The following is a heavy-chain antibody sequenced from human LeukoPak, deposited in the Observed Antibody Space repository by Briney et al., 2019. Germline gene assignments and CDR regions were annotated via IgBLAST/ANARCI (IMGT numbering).Heavy chain of an antibody. V-gene: IGHV1-2*02. CDR1: GYTFTGYY. CDR2: INPNSGGT. D-gene: IGHD4-17*01. Sequence: ASVKVSCKASGYTFTGYYMHWVRQAPGQGLEWMGWINPNSGGTNYAQKFQGRVTMTRNTSISTAYMELSSLRSEDTAVYYCARLYGDYGPYYFDYWAREPWSPSPQ. J-gene: IGHJ4*02. CDR3: ARLYGDYGPYYFDY.